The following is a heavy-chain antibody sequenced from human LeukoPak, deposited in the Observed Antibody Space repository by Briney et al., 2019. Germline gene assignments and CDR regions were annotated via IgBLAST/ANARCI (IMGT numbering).Heavy chain of an antibody. CDR3: ARTANFAAGYYIDY. CDR1: GFTFSSYT. Sequence: GSLRLSCEASGFTFSSYTMNWVRQAPGKGLEWVSSISGSSRHKYYADSVKGRFTISRDNAKNSLYLQMNSLRAEDTAVYYCARTANFAAGYYIDYWGQGTLVTVSS. J-gene: IGHJ4*02. CDR2: ISGSSRHK. V-gene: IGHV3-21*01. D-gene: IGHD6-13*01.